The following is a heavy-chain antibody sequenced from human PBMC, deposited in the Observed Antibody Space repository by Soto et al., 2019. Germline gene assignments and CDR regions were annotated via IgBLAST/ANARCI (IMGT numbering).Heavy chain of an antibody. CDR3: ARHADNFWSGHPNPRYYYGMDV. CDR1: GYSFTSYW. Sequence: EVQLVQSGAEVKKPGESLKISCKGSGYSFTSYWIGWVRQMPGKGLECLGIIYPGDSNTRYSTSLQGQVPISVDKSISAAYRQWSSQKATDNAIYYCARHADNFWSGHPNPRYYYGMDVWGQGTTVTVSS. CDR2: IYPGDSNT. V-gene: IGHV5-51*01. J-gene: IGHJ6*02. D-gene: IGHD3-3*01.